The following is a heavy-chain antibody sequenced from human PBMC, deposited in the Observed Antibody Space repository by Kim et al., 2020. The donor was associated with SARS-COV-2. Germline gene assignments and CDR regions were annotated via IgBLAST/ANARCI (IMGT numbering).Heavy chain of an antibody. V-gene: IGHV1-69*13. CDR2: IIPIFGTA. CDR1: GGTFSSYA. CDR3: ARGDRDGYNFGYYYYGMDV. D-gene: IGHD5-12*01. Sequence: ASVKVSCKASGGTFSSYAISWVRQAPGQGLEWMGGIIPIFGTANYAQKFQGRVTITADESTSTAYMELSSLRSEDTAVYYCARGDRDGYNFGYYYYGMDVWGQGTTVTVSS. J-gene: IGHJ6*02.